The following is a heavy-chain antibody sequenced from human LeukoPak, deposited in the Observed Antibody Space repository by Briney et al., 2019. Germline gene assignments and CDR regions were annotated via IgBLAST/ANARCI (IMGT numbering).Heavy chain of an antibody. CDR2: ISYDGSNK. D-gene: IGHD3-16*02. Sequence: GGSLRLSCAASGFTFSSYAMHWVRQAPGKGLEWVAVISYDGSNKYYADSVKGRFTISRDNSKNTLYLQMNSLRAEDTAVYYCAGAYDYVWGSYRSPFDYWGQGTLVTVSS. CDR3: AGAYDYVWGSYRSPFDY. J-gene: IGHJ4*02. CDR1: GFTFSSYA. V-gene: IGHV3-30-3*01.